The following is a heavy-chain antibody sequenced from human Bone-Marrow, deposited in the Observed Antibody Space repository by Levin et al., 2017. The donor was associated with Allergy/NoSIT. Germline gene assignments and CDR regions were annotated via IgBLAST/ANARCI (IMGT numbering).Heavy chain of an antibody. CDR2: IDPSDSYT. J-gene: IGHJ3*02. V-gene: IGHV5-10-1*01. D-gene: IGHD3-10*01. CDR1: GYSFTSYW. CDR3: AIEGVTRLLWFGEVAFDI. Sequence: GGSLRLSCKGSGYSFTSYWISWVRQMPGKGLEWMGRIDPSDSYTNYSPSFQGHVTISADKSISTAYLQWSSLKASDTAMYYCAIEGVTRLLWFGEVAFDIWGQGTMVTVSS.